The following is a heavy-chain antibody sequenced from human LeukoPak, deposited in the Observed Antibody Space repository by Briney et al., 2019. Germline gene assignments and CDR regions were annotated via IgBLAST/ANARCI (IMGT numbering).Heavy chain of an antibody. CDR1: GDSISSSY. J-gene: IGHJ3*02. D-gene: IGHD2-8*01. Sequence: PSETLSLTCTVSGDSISSSYWSWIRQPAGKGLELIGHIYVSGSTNYNPSLKSRVTMSADTSKNQFSLRLSSVTAADTAFYYCARDSNGARAFDIWGQGTMVTVSS. CDR3: ARDSNGARAFDI. V-gene: IGHV4-4*07. CDR2: IYVSGST.